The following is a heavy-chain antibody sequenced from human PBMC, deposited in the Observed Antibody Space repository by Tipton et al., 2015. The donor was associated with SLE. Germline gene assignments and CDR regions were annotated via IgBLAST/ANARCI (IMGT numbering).Heavy chain of an antibody. D-gene: IGHD2-21*01. CDR1: GGSISSGSYY. CDR2: IHYRRNT. J-gene: IGHJ4*02. V-gene: IGHV4-31*03. CDR3: ASPNLCGGDCYHY. Sequence: TLSLTCTVSGGSISSGSYYWSWIRQHPGKGLEYIGYIHYRRNTYYNPSLRSRVFISVDTSKNQFSLKLSSVTAADTAVYYCASPNLCGGDCYHYWGQGTLVTVSS.